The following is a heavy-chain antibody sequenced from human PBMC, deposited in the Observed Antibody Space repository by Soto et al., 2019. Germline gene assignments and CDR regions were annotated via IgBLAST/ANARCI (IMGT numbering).Heavy chain of an antibody. V-gene: IGHV3-21*01. CDR1: RVNFRNYN. D-gene: IGHD3-3*01. J-gene: IGHJ5*02. CDR2: ISSNSNYI. Sequence: EVQLVESGGGRVEPGGSLTVSCAGSRVNFRNYNMNWVRQAPGKGLELVASISSNSNYIYYAEAIQGRFTISRDNAKNTLYLQLDSLRAEDTAFYYCATYYAWGQGTLVTVSS. CDR3: ATYYA.